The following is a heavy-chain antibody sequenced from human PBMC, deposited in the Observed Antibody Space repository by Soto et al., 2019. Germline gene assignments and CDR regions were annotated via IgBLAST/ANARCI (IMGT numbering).Heavy chain of an antibody. J-gene: IGHJ6*02. Sequence: LRLSCAASGFDFGDYYMSWSRLAPGKGLEWVSYISDSGSPLYYADSVKGRFSISRDNVKNSVYLQMNNLRADDTALYFCARDIRGYGMDVWGQGTPVTVS. CDR1: GFDFGDYY. CDR2: ISDSGSPL. D-gene: IGHD3-10*01. V-gene: IGHV3-11*01. CDR3: ARDIRGYGMDV.